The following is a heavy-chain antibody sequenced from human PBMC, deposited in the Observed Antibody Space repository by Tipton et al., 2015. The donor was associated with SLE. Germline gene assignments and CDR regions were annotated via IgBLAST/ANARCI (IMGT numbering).Heavy chain of an antibody. D-gene: IGHD2-2*01. CDR1: DASISSSNW. Sequence: TLSLTCAVSDASISSSNWWTWVRQSPGKGLEWIGEIYHNENNNYSPSLKSRVIISVDKSKNQFSLKLSSVTAADTAVYYCASRYCRSTRCYPNFEYWGQGTLVTVSS. CDR3: ASRYCRSTRCYPNFEY. J-gene: IGHJ4*02. V-gene: IGHV4-4*02. CDR2: IYHNENN.